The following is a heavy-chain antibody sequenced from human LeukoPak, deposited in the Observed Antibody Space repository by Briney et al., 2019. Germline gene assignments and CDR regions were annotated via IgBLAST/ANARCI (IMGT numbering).Heavy chain of an antibody. CDR3: ARHRVEDTAAQISI. V-gene: IGHV4-39*01. J-gene: IGHJ3*02. CDR1: GGSISSSSYY. CDR2: IYYSGST. Sequence: SETLSLTCTVSGGSISSSSYYWGWIRQPPGKGLERIGSIYYSGSTYYNPSLKILVTISVDTSKNHFSLKLSSVTAADTAVYYCARHRVEDTAAQISIWGQGTMVTVSS. D-gene: IGHD5-18*01.